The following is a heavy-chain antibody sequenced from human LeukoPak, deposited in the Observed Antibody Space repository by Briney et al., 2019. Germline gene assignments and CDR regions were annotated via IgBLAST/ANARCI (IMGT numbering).Heavy chain of an antibody. Sequence: GGSLRLSCAASGFTISSSSMNWVRQAPGKGLEWVSYISSTSSNIYYANSVKGRFTISRDSAKNSLYLQMNSLGAEDTAVYYCARENYYDSSGWAIDPWGQGTRVTVSS. CDR1: GFTISSSS. CDR3: ARENYYDSSGWAIDP. CDR2: ISSTSSNI. V-gene: IGHV3-48*04. J-gene: IGHJ5*02. D-gene: IGHD3-22*01.